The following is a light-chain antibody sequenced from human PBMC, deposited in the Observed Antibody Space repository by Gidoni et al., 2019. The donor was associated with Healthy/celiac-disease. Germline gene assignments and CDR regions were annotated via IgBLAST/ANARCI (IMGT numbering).Light chain of an antibody. V-gene: IGLV3-1*01. J-gene: IGLJ2*01. Sequence: SDELTQPPSVSVSPGQTASITCSGDKLGDQYACWYQQKPGQSPVLVIYQDSKRPSGIPERFSGSNSGNTATLTISGTQAMDEADYYCQAWDSTGVFGGGTKLPVL. CDR1: KLGDQY. CDR2: QDS. CDR3: QAWDSTGV.